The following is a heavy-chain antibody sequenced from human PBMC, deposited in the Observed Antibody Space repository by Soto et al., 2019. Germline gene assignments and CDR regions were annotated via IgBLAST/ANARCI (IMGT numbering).Heavy chain of an antibody. V-gene: IGHV4-31*03. CDR3: ARDSRRVGSWFYEDTVYYSGMDV. J-gene: IGHJ6*02. Sequence: QVQLQESGPGLVKPSQTLSLTCTVSGGSISSGGYYWSWIRQHPGKGLEWIGYIYYSGSTYYNPPINRRVTIPAATSKNEYSMTLSSLPAADTAVYYCARDSRRVGSWFYEDTVYYSGMDVWGQGTTVTVSS. CDR1: GGSISSGGYY. D-gene: IGHD6-13*01. CDR2: IYYSGST.